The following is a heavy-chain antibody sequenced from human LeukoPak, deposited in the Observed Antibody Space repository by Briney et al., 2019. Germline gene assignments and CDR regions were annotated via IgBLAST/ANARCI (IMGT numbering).Heavy chain of an antibody. J-gene: IGHJ3*02. Sequence: GGSLRLSCAASGFTFSSYGMHWVRQAPGKGLEWVAVISYDGSNKYYADSVKGRFTISRDNSKNTLYLQMNSLRSEDTAVYYCARGSAGYSSSWEWALNSDAFDIWGQGTMVTVSS. CDR3: ARGSAGYSSSWEWALNSDAFDI. V-gene: IGHV3-30*03. D-gene: IGHD6-13*01. CDR1: GFTFSSYG. CDR2: ISYDGSNK.